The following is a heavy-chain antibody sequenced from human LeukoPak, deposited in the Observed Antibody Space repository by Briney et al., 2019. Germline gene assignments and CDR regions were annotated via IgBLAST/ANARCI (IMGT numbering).Heavy chain of an antibody. J-gene: IGHJ4*02. V-gene: IGHV4-34*01. CDR1: GASFSGYY. D-gene: IGHD6-19*01. CDR3: ARGSHTSGWYDY. Sequence: SETLSLTCAVYGASFSGYYWSWIRQPPGKGLEWIGEINHSGSTNYNPSLKSRVTISVDTSKNQFSLKLSSVTAADTAVYYCARGSHTSGWYDYWGQGTLVTVSS. CDR2: INHSGST.